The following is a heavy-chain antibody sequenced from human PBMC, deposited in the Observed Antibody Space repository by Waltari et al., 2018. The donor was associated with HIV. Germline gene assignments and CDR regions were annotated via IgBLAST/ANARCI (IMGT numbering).Heavy chain of an antibody. Sequence: VQRVQSGAAVKKPGAPVKVSCKASGDHLTGYYMNLVGQAPGQGLEWMGWINPNRGGTNYAQKFQGRVTMTRDTSISTAYMELSRLRSDDTAVYYCARGGENTGDFGYWGQGTLVTVSS. CDR2: INPNRGGT. V-gene: IGHV1-2*02. CDR3: ARGGENTGDFGY. D-gene: IGHD2-2*02. CDR1: GDHLTGYY. J-gene: IGHJ4*02.